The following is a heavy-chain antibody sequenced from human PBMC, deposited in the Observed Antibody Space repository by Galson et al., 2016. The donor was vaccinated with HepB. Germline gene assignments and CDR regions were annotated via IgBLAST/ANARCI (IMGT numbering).Heavy chain of an antibody. CDR1: GFTFSTNT. Sequence: SLRLSCAASGFTFSTNTMHWVRQAPGKGLEWVAGISYGGTEKYNADSVKGRFTISRDNSKNTLSLQMNSLRAEDTAVYYCARDTRYNWNYGELGLGMDVWGQGTTVTVSS. V-gene: IGHV3-30*04. J-gene: IGHJ6*02. CDR3: ARDTRYNWNYGELGLGMDV. D-gene: IGHD1-7*01. CDR2: ISYGGTEK.